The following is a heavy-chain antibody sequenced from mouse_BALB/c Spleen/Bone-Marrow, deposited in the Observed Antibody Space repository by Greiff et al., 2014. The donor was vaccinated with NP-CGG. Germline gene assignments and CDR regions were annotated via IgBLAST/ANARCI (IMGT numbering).Heavy chain of an antibody. CDR2: ILPGSGST. CDR1: GCTFSSYW. J-gene: IGHJ2*01. V-gene: IGHV1-9*01. CDR3: ARGDYFDY. Sequence: VKVVESGAELMKPGASVKISCKATGCTFSSYWIEWVKQRPGHGLEWIGEILPGSGSTNYNEKFKGKATFTADTSSNTAYMQLSSLTSEDSAVYYCARGDYFDYWGQGTTLTVSS.